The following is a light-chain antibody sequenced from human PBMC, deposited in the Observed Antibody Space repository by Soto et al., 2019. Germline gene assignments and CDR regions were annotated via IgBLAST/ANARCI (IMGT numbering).Light chain of an antibody. CDR2: AIN. J-gene: IGLJ2*01. Sequence: QSALTQPPSASGSPGQSVAISCTGTSSDVGAYIYVSWYQQHPGKAPKLVIYAINKRPSGVPDRFSGSKSGNTASLTVSGLQVEDEADYYCSIYAGGNSVIFGGGTKVTVL. CDR3: SIYAGGNSVI. CDR1: SSDVGAYIY. V-gene: IGLV2-8*01.